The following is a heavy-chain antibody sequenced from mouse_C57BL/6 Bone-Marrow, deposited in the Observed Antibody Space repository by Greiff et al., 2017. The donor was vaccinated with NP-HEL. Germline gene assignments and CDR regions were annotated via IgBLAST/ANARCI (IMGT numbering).Heavy chain of an antibody. CDR1: GYTFTSYW. D-gene: IGHD6-1*01. CDR2: IHPNSGST. J-gene: IGHJ3*01. CDR3: ARGQRRSLAWFAY. V-gene: IGHV1-64*01. Sequence: QAQLQQPGAELVKPGASVKLSCKASGYTFTSYWMHWVKQRPGEGLEWIGMIHPNSGSTNYNEKFKSKVTLTVDKSSSTAYMQLNSLTSEDSAVYYGARGQRRSLAWFAYWVQGTLVAVCA.